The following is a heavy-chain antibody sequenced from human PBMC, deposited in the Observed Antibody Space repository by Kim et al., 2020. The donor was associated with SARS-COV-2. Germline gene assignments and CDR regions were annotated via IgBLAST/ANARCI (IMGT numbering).Heavy chain of an antibody. CDR1: GYTFTGYY. Sequence: ASVKVSCKASGYTFTGYYMHWVRQAPGQGLEWMGRINPNSGGTNYVQKFQGRVTMTRDTSINTAYMELSRLRSDDTAVYYCARGITMMDNWFDPWGQGTLVTVSS. V-gene: IGHV1-2*06. J-gene: IGHJ5*02. CDR3: ARGITMMDNWFDP. D-gene: IGHD3-22*01. CDR2: INPNSGGT.